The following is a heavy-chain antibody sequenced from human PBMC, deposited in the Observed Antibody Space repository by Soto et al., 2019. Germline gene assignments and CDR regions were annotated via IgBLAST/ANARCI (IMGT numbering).Heavy chain of an antibody. V-gene: IGHV4-4*02. D-gene: IGHD3-10*01. J-gene: IGHJ4*02. CDR3: ALVPITMVRGPLDY. CDR1: GGSISSSNW. Sequence: SETLSLTCAVSGGSISSSNWWSWVRQPPGKGLEWIGEINHSGSTNYNPSLKSRITISVDKPKNQFSLKLSSVTAADTAVYYCALVPITMVRGPLDYWGQGTLVTVSS. CDR2: INHSGST.